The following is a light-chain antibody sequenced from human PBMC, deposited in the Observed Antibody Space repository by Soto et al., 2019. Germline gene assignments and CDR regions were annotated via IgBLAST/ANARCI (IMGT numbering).Light chain of an antibody. V-gene: IGKV3-20*01. J-gene: IGKJ2*01. Sequence: EVVLTQSPGTLSLSQGERATLSCRASQSVTNNYFAWYQQKPGQAPRLLIFGSSDRATGTPDRFSGSGSGTDFTLTISRLEPEDSAVYYCQQYGSSPPYTFGQGTKLEIK. CDR1: QSVTNNY. CDR2: GSS. CDR3: QQYGSSPPYT.